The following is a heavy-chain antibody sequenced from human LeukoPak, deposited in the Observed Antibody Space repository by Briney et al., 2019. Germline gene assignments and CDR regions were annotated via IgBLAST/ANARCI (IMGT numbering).Heavy chain of an antibody. J-gene: IGHJ4*02. CDR3: AKERTNSEGYYDF. CDR1: GFTFSNYG. V-gene: IGHV3-30*18. Sequence: GTSLRLSCAASGFTFSNYGIHWVRQAPGKGLEWVAVISYDGNKKHYADSVKGRFTISRDNSKNTLYIQMNSLRAEDTAVYYCAKERTNSEGYYDFWGQGTLVTVSS. D-gene: IGHD7-27*01. CDR2: ISYDGNKK.